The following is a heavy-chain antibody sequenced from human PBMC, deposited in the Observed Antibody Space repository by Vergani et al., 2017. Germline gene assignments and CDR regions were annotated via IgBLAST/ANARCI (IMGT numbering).Heavy chain of an antibody. J-gene: IGHJ6*02. Sequence: QVQLVQSGAEVKKPGSSVKVSCKASGGTFSSYTISWVRQAPGQGLEWMGRIIPIIGIANYAQKFQGRVTITADKSTSTAYMWLSSLRSEDTAVYYCARAAAGNYYYYGMAVWGQGTSVTVSS. CDR1: GGTFSSYT. D-gene: IGHD6-13*01. CDR3: ARAAAGNYYYYGMAV. CDR2: IIPIIGIA. V-gene: IGHV1-69*02.